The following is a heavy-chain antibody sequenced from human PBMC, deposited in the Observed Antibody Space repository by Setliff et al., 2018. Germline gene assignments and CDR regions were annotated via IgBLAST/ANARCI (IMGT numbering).Heavy chain of an antibody. V-gene: IGHV3-30*01. CDR1: GFTFSSYA. CDR2: ISYDGSNK. Sequence: PGGSLRLSCAASGFTFSSYAMHWVRQAPGRGLEWVAVISYDGSNKYYADSVKGRFTISRDNSKNTLYLQMNSLRSDDTAVYYCARDLDYQYYYETSGRDAFDIWGLGTMVTVSS. D-gene: IGHD3-22*01. CDR3: ARDLDYQYYYETSGRDAFDI. J-gene: IGHJ3*02.